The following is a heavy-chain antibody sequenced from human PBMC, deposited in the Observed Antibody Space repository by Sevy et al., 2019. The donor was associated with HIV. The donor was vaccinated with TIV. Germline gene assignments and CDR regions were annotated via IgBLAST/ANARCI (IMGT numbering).Heavy chain of an antibody. V-gene: IGHV3-7*01. CDR2: INQDGSQK. CDR3: ARELWPGDY. D-gene: IGHD2-21*01. Sequence: GGSLRLSCAASGFTFSDYFMGWVRKAPGKGLEWIANINQDGSQKNYVDSVKGRFTITRDNAKNLFSLQMNSLRVDDTAVYYDARELWPGDYWGQGTLVTVSS. CDR1: GFTFSDYF. J-gene: IGHJ4*02.